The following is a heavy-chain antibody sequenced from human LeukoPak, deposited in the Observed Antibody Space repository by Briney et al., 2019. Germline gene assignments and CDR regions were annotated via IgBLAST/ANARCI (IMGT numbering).Heavy chain of an antibody. D-gene: IGHD3-22*01. Sequence: ASVKVSCKASGYTFTSYAMNWVRQAPGQGLEWMGWINTNTGNPTYAQGFTGRFVFSLDTSVSTAYLQISSLKAEDTAVYYCARANYYDSSGYLYYYYYYYYMDVWGKGTTVTVSS. J-gene: IGHJ6*03. CDR1: GYTFTSYA. CDR3: ARANYYDSSGYLYYYYYYYYMDV. V-gene: IGHV7-4-1*02. CDR2: INTNTGNP.